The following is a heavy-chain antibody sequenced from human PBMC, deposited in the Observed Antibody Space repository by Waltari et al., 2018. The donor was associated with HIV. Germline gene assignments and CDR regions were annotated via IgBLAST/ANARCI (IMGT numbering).Heavy chain of an antibody. D-gene: IGHD5-12*01. CDR3: AKDPMDIVATINYYGMDV. V-gene: IGHV3-23*01. J-gene: IGHJ6*02. CDR1: GFTFSCYD. CDR2: ISGSGGST. Sequence: EVQLLESGGGLVQPGGSLRLSCAASGFTFSCYDMRWVRQAPGKGLEWVSAISGSGGSTYYADSVKGRFTISRDNSKNTLYLQMNSLRAEDTAVYYCAKDPMDIVATINYYGMDVWGQGTTVTVSS.